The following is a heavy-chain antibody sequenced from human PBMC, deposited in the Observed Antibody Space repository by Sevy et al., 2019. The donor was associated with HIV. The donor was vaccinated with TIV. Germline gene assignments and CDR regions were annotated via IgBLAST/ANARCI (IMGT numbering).Heavy chain of an antibody. J-gene: IGHJ5*02. V-gene: IGHV3-23*01. CDR2: INGGGGST. D-gene: IGHD3-3*01. CDR3: AKAPYYDFWSHNYNNWFDP. CDR1: GFRFSAFD. Sequence: GGSLRLSCVASGFRFSAFDMAWVRQAAGEGLEWVSGINGGGGSTYYRNSVKGRFTVSRDNSKNTVYLQMNSLRADDTAVYYCAKAPYYDFWSHNYNNWFDPWDQGTLVTVSS.